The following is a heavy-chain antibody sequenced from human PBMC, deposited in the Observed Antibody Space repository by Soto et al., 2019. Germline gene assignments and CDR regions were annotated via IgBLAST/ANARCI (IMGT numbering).Heavy chain of an antibody. J-gene: IGHJ6*02. CDR2: IWYDGSNK. D-gene: IGHD3-16*01. CDR1: GFTFSSYG. Sequence: GGSLRLSCAASGFTFSSYGMHWVRQAPGKGLEWVAVIWYDGSNKYYADSVKGRFTISRDNSKNTLYLQMNSLRAEDTAVYYCARVDPGWGGMDVWGQGTTVTVSS. CDR3: ARVDPGWGGMDV. V-gene: IGHV3-33*01.